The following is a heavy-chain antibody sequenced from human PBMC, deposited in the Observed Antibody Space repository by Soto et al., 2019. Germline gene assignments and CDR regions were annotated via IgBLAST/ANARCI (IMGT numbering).Heavy chain of an antibody. J-gene: IGHJ4*02. Sequence: ASVKVSCKPAGYTLNTYYLHWVRQAPGQGLEWMGIIHPSGGGSTYAQKFLGRVTMTRDTSTSTVFMELSSLRSADTAVYYCARGGHIAVVTDSFDYWGQGTLVTSPQ. V-gene: IGHV1-46*02. CDR1: GYTLNTYY. CDR3: ARGGHIAVVTDSFDY. CDR2: IHPSGGGS. D-gene: IGHD2-21*02.